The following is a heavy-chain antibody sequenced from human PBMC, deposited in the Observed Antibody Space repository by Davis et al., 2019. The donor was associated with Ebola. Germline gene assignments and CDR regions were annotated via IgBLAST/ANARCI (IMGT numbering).Heavy chain of an antibody. CDR2: LSWNSVSV. CDR1: GFTFGDYA. J-gene: IGHJ4*02. V-gene: IGHV3-9*01. Sequence: GGSLRLSCTASGFTFGDYAMSWFRQAPGKGLEWVSGLSWNSVSVVYADSVKGRFTISRDNAKNSLYLQMTSLRPEDTAFYYYARSGGSYTIAEVDSWGQGTLVAVSS. D-gene: IGHD1-26*01. CDR3: ARSGGSYTIAEVDS.